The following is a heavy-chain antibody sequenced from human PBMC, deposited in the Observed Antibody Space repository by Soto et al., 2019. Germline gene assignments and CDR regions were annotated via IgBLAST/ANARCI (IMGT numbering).Heavy chain of an antibody. J-gene: IGHJ3*02. D-gene: IGHD2-15*01. CDR2: MNPNSGNT. Sequence: GASVKVSCKASGYTFTSYDINWVRQATGQGLEWMGWMNPNSGNTGYAQKFQGRVTMTRNTSISTAYMELSSLRSEDTAVYYCARDVRYCSGGSCKPGYAFDIWGQGTMVTVS. CDR1: GYTFTSYD. CDR3: ARDVRYCSGGSCKPGYAFDI. V-gene: IGHV1-8*01.